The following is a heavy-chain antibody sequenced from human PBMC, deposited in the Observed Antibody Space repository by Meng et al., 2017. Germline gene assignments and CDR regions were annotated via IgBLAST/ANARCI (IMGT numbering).Heavy chain of an antibody. D-gene: IGHD3-10*01. CDR1: GGTFSSYT. J-gene: IGHJ5*02. CDR2: IIPILGIV. V-gene: IGHV1-69*02. Sequence: SVKVSCKASGGTFSSYTISWVRQAPGQGLEWMGRIIPILGIVNYAQKFQGRVTITADKSTSTAYMELSSLRSEDTAVYYCASYGSGSYYRNWFDPWGQGTLVTVSS. CDR3: ASYGSGSYYRNWFDP.